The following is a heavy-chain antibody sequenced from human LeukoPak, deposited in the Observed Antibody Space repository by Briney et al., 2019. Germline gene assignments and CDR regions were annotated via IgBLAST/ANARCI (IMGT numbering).Heavy chain of an antibody. J-gene: IGHJ5*02. D-gene: IGHD6-13*01. V-gene: IGHV1-46*01. CDR1: GYTFTSYY. Sequence: GASVKVSCKASGYTFTSYYMHWVRQAPGQGLEWMGIINPSGGSTSYAQKFQGRVTMTGDMSTSTVYMELSSLRSEDTAVYYCARGLLYSSSWYPNWFDPWGQGTLVTVSS. CDR3: ARGLLYSSSWYPNWFDP. CDR2: INPSGGST.